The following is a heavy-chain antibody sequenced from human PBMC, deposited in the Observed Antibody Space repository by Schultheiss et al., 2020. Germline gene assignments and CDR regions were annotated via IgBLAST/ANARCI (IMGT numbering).Heavy chain of an antibody. CDR3: ARHRYSGSYGGFDY. Sequence: GGSLRLSCAASGFTFSSYSMNWVRQAPGKGLEWVSSISSSSSTIYYADSVKGRFTISRDNAKNTLYLQMNSLRAEDTAVYYCARHRYSGSYGGFDYWGQGTLVTVSS. V-gene: IGHV3-21*01. J-gene: IGHJ4*02. D-gene: IGHD1-26*01. CDR2: ISSSSSTI. CDR1: GFTFSSYS.